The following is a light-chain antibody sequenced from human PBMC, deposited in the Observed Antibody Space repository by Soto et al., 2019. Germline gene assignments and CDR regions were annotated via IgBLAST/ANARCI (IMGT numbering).Light chain of an antibody. CDR2: DAF. CDR1: QSIGNS. Sequence: TVLTQSPATLSLSPGERATLSCKASQSIGNSLGWFQQKPCQAPRLLIDDAFNRSTGIPARFTGSGSGSDFTLTIISLEPEDFGVYYCRQRYNWPLTFGGGTKVEIK. J-gene: IGKJ4*01. CDR3: RQRYNWPLT. V-gene: IGKV3-11*01.